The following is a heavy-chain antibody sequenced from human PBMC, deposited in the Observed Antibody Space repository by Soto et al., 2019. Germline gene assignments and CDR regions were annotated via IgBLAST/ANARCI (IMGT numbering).Heavy chain of an antibody. CDR3: ARGRDYDFWNFDY. V-gene: IGHV4-30-2*01. J-gene: IGHJ4*02. CDR2: IYHSGST. D-gene: IGHD3-3*01. Sequence: SETLSLTCAVSGGSISSGGYSWSWIRQPPGKGLEWIGYIYHSGSTYYNPSLKSRVTISVDRSKNQFSLKLSSVTAADTAVYYCARGRDYDFWNFDYWGQGTLVTVSS. CDR1: GGSISSGGYS.